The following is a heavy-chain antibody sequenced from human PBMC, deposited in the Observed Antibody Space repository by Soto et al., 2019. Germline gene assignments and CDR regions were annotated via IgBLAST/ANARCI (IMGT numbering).Heavy chain of an antibody. D-gene: IGHD2-2*01. CDR1: GFTFRNTW. Sequence: GGSLRLSCVASGFTFRNTWMTWVRQAPGKGLEWVGRIKNKVDGETSDYAAPVKGRFAISRDDSKNTVYLQMNSLKTEDTAMYYCSTDAYCSSSTRPGAFDNWGQGTLVTVSS. CDR2: IKNKVDGETS. CDR3: STDAYCSSSTRPGAFDN. J-gene: IGHJ4*02. V-gene: IGHV3-15*01.